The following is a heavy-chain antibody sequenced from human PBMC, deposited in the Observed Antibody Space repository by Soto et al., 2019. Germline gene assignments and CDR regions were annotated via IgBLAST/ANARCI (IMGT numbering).Heavy chain of an antibody. CDR1: GYTFTSYA. CDR2: INAGNGNT. CDR3: AGQAEGGYTYGY. J-gene: IGHJ4*02. V-gene: IGHV1-3*01. D-gene: IGHD5-12*01. Sequence: QVQLVQSGAEVKKPGASVKVSCKASGYTFTSYAMHWVRQAPGQRLEWMGGINAGNGNTKYSQKFQGSVTITRDTSASTDYMEPSSLRSEATAVYYCAGQAEGGYTYGYWGQGTMVSVSS.